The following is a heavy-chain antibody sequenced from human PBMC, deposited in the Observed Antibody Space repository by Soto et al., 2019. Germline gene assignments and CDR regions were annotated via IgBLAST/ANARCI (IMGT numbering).Heavy chain of an antibody. CDR3: TGEVASGY. Sequence: QVQLVASGGGVVQPGRSLRLSCAPSGFTFSSYGMHWVRQAPGKGLEWVAVISKDGNVKYYAESVTGRFTISRDNSKNTLYVQMNSLGAEDTAAYYCTGEVASGYWGQGTLVTFSS. V-gene: IGHV3-30*03. CDR1: GFTFSSYG. CDR2: ISKDGNVK. D-gene: IGHD2-8*02. J-gene: IGHJ4*02.